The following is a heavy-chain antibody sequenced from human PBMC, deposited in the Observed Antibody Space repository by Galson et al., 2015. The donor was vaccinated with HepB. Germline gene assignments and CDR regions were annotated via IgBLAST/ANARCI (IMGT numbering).Heavy chain of an antibody. J-gene: IGHJ4*02. V-gene: IGHV3-30-3*01. Sequence: SLRLSCAASGFTFSHYSMHWVRQTPGKGLEWLAVLSYGGNSKFYATSVKGRFTVSRDNSNNTLYLQMNSLRPEDTAIYFCAAEIKVTTEFWGQGSLVTVSS. D-gene: IGHD2-21*02. CDR1: GFTFSHYS. CDR3: AAEIKVTTEF. CDR2: LSYGGNSK.